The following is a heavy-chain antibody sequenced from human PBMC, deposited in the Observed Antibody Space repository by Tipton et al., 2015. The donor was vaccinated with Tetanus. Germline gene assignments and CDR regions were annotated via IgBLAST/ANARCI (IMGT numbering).Heavy chain of an antibody. CDR1: GFTFRTYG. J-gene: IGHJ4*02. CDR3: ASGSSLDY. Sequence: GSLRLSCAASGFTFRTYGMHWVRQAPGRGLEWVSSISSTTSYIYYSDSVKGRFTISRDNAKNSLYLQMNSLTADDTAVYFCASGSSLDYWGQGTLVTVSS. CDR2: ISSTTSYI. V-gene: IGHV3-21*01. D-gene: IGHD6-6*01.